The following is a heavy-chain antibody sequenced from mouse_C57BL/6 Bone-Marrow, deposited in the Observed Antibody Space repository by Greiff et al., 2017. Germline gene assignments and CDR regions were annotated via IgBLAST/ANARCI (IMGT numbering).Heavy chain of an antibody. CDR1: GFTFSSYG. J-gene: IGHJ3*01. CDR2: ISSGGSYT. Sequence: DVKLVESGGDLVKPGGSLKLSCAASGFTFSSYGMSWVRQTPDKRLEWVATISSGGSYTYYPDSVKGRFTISRDNAKNTLYLQMSNLKSEDTAMYYCARHNPLYDYTGSTWFAYWGQGALVTVSA. D-gene: IGHD2-4*01. CDR3: ARHNPLYDYTGSTWFAY. V-gene: IGHV5-6*02.